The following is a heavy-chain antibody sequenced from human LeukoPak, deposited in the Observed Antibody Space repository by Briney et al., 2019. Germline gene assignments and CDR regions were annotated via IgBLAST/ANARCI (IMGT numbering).Heavy chain of an antibody. J-gene: IGHJ5*02. Sequence: GGSLRLSCAGSGFTFSTFWMHWVRQAPGKGLEWVSRISGDGGTTSYADSVRGRFTISRDNAKNTLNLQMNSLRAEDTAVYYCARDLGQYYDTSDNWFDPWGQGTLVTVSS. CDR3: ARDLGQYYDTSDNWFDP. V-gene: IGHV3-74*01. CDR1: GFTFSTFW. D-gene: IGHD3-22*01. CDR2: ISGDGGTT.